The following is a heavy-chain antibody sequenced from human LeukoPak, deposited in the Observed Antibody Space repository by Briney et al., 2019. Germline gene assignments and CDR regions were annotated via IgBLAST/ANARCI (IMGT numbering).Heavy chain of an antibody. CDR3: ARRQPLAHFDY. Sequence: ASVKVSCKASGGTFSSYAISWVRQAPGQGLEWMGWISAYNGNTNYAQKLQGRVTMTTDTSTSTAYMELRSLRSDDTAVYYCARRQPLAHFDYWGQGTLVTVSS. V-gene: IGHV1-18*01. D-gene: IGHD2-2*01. J-gene: IGHJ4*02. CDR2: ISAYNGNT. CDR1: GGTFSSYA.